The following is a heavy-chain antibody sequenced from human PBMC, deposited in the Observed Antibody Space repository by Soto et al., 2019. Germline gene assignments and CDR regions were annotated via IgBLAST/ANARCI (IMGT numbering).Heavy chain of an antibody. CDR1: GFTISTYA. Sequence: GGSLRLSCAACGFTISTYAMSRVRQAPGKGLEWVSSINSGGGGTFYSDSVKGRFTISRDNSKNTLYLQINSLRAEDTAVYYCAKRGTYYFDYWGQGALVTVSS. V-gene: IGHV3-23*01. CDR2: INSGGGGT. CDR3: AKRGTYYFDY. D-gene: IGHD2-15*01. J-gene: IGHJ4*02.